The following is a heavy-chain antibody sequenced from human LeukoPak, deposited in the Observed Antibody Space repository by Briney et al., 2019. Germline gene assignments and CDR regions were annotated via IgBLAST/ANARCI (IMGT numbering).Heavy chain of an antibody. D-gene: IGHD4-17*01. CDR1: GYTFTSYD. J-gene: IGHJ4*02. CDR3: ARGFSHGDYVDY. CDR2: MNPNSGNT. V-gene: IGHV1-8*01. Sequence: ASVKVSCKASGYTFTSYDINWVRQATGQGLEWMGWMNPNSGNTGYAQKFQGRVTMTRNTSISTAYMELSSLRSEDTAVYYCARGFSHGDYVDYWGQGTLVTVSS.